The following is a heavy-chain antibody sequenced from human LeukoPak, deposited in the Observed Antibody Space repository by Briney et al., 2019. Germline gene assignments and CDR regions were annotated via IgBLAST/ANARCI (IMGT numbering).Heavy chain of an antibody. CDR1: GFTFSSYA. CDR3: ARDSPTYCSGGSCYSGSHFDY. Sequence: GGSLRLSCAASGFTFSSYAMHWVRQAPGKGLEWVAVISYDGSNKYYADSVKGRFTISRDNSKNTLYLQMNSLRAEDTAVYYCARDSPTYCSGGSCYSGSHFDYWGQGTLVTVSS. CDR2: ISYDGSNK. V-gene: IGHV3-30*04. D-gene: IGHD2-15*01. J-gene: IGHJ4*02.